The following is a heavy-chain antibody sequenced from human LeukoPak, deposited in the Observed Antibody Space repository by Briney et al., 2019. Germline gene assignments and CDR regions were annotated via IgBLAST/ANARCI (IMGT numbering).Heavy chain of an antibody. J-gene: IGHJ4*02. CDR3: ARGAYDSSGYPSDY. CDR2: ISSSGSTI. V-gene: IGHV3-48*04. CDR1: GFTFSSYS. Sequence: GGSLRLSCAASGFTFSSYSMNWVRQAPGKGLEWVSYISSSGSTIYYADSVKGRFTISRDNAKNSLYLQMNSLRAEDTAVYYCARGAYDSSGYPSDYWGQGTLVTISS. D-gene: IGHD3-22*01.